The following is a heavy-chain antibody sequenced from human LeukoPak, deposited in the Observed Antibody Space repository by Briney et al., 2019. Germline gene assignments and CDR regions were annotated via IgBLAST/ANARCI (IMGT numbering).Heavy chain of an antibody. D-gene: IGHD4-11*01. CDR1: GYTFTSYY. J-gene: IGHJ4*02. V-gene: IGHV1-46*01. CDR2: INPSGGST. Sequence: GASVKVSCKASGYTFTSYYVHWVRQAPGQGLEWMGIINPSGGSTSYAQKFQGRVTMTRDTSTSTVYMELSSLRSEDTAVYYCARVRPVTTTFDYWGQGTLVTVSS. CDR3: ARVRPVTTTFDY.